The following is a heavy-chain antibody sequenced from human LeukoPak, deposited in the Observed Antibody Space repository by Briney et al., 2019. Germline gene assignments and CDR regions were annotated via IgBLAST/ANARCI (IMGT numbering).Heavy chain of an antibody. D-gene: IGHD3-22*01. CDR3: AXDPARDYYDTSGYFRWVDY. J-gene: IGHJ4*02. V-gene: IGHV3-11*01. CDR2: ISGSGSTI. CDR1: GFTFSDYY. Sequence: PGGSLRLSCAASGFTFSDYYMSWIRQAPGKGLEWVSYISGSGSTIYYADSVKGRFTISRDNAKNSLYLQMNSLRAEDTAVYYCAXDPARDYYDTSGYFRWVDYWGQGTLVTVSS.